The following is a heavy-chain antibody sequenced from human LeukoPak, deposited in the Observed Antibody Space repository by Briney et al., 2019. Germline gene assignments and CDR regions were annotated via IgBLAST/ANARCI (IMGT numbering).Heavy chain of an antibody. D-gene: IGHD2-15*01. V-gene: IGHV1-24*01. CDR1: GYTLTELS. J-gene: IGHJ4*02. CDR2: FDPEDGET. Sequence: ASVKVSCKVSGYTLTELSMHWVRQAPGKGLEWMGGFDPEDGETIYAQKFQGRVTMTEDTSTDTAYMELSSLRSEDTAVYYCATGYCSGGSCYSARRFDYWGQGTLVTVSS. CDR3: ATGYCSGGSCYSARRFDY.